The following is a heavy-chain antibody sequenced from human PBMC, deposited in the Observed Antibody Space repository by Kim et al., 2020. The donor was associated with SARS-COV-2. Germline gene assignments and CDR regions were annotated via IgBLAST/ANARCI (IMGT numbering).Heavy chain of an antibody. V-gene: IGHV3-23*01. D-gene: IGHD3-3*01. J-gene: IGHJ4*02. CDR3: AKVDGGEIFGVSQN. CDR2: ISGSGGNT. CDR1: GFTFSFYA. Sequence: GGSLRLSCAASGFTFSFYAMTWVRQAPGKGLEWVSGISGSGGNTYYADSVKGRFTISRDNSKNTLNLQMNSLRAEYTAVYYCAKVDGGEIFGVSQNWGQGTLVTVSS.